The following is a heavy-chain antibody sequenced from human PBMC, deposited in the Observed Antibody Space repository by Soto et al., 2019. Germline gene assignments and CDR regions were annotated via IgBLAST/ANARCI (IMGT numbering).Heavy chain of an antibody. D-gene: IGHD1-7*01. V-gene: IGHV3-30*18. CDR3: AKDRVGGTFYTPLAF. CDR2: IKYDGSFQ. J-gene: IGHJ4*02. CDR1: GXNFDNYG. Sequence: GSLRLACQASGXNFDNYGMHWVRRAPGKGLEWVAVIKYDGSFQYYADSVKGRFTISIDNSKNTLSVHLNTMKPEDTAVYHCAKDRVGGTFYTPLAFWGQGNLVT.